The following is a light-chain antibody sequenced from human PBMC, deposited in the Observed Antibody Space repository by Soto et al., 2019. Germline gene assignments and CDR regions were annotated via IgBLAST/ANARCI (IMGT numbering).Light chain of an antibody. Sequence: DVVMTQSPLSLPVTLGQPASISCRSSHSLVFVDGNTYLTWFHQRPGQSPRRLIYKVSHRDPGVPERFSGSGSGTDFTLRISRVEAEDVGIYYCMQGSYRPLTFGGGTRVEIK. V-gene: IGKV2-30*01. CDR3: MQGSYRPLT. CDR2: KVS. CDR1: HSLVFVDGNTY. J-gene: IGKJ4*01.